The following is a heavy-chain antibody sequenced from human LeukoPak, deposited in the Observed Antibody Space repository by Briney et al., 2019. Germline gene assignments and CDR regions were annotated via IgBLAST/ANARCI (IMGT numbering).Heavy chain of an antibody. CDR3: ARQRWPTGYPFDY. Sequence: PSETLSLTCTVSGGSISSYYWSWIRQPPGKGLEWIGYIYYSGSTNYNPSLKSRVTISVDTSKNQFSLKLSSVTAADTAVYYCARQRWPTGYPFDYWGQGTLVTVSS. J-gene: IGHJ4*02. D-gene: IGHD3-9*01. CDR1: GGSISSYY. V-gene: IGHV4-59*08. CDR2: IYYSGST.